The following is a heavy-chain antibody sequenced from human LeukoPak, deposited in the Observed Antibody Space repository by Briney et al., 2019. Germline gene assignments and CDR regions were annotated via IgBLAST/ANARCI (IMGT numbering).Heavy chain of an antibody. D-gene: IGHD6-13*01. V-gene: IGHV4-59*01. CDR1: GGSISSYY. CDR2: IYYSGST. J-gene: IGHJ4*02. CDR3: ARVVIAAAGLFDY. Sequence: SETLSLTCTVSGGSISSYYWSWIRQPPGKGLEWIGYIYYSGSTNYNPSLKSRVTISVDTSKNQFSLKLSSVTAADTAVYYCARVVIAAAGLFDYWGQGTLVTVSS.